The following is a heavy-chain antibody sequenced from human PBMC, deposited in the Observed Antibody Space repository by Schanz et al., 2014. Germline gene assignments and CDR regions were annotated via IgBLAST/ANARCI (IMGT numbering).Heavy chain of an antibody. D-gene: IGHD1-1*01. CDR3: ARGRVLES. Sequence: EVQLAESGGGLVQPGGSLRLSCAASGFTFSGFWMTWVRQAPGKGLEWVANIKKDGSEKYYVDSVKGRFTISRDNAKNSLILQMNNLRPGDTAVYYCARGRVLESWGQGTLVTVSS. V-gene: IGHV3-7*01. CDR1: GFTFSGFW. J-gene: IGHJ5*02. CDR2: IKKDGSEK.